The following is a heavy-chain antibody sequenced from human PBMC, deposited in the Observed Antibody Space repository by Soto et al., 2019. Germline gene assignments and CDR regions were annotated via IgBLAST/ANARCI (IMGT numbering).Heavy chain of an antibody. CDR3: ARDSLYYDDSVGDYYGLDV. V-gene: IGHV3-11*01. J-gene: IGHJ6*02. Sequence: QVQVVESGGGLVKPGGSLRLSCAASGFTFSDYYMSWIRQAPGKGLEWISYISSSGTTIYYADSVKGRFTISRDNAKNSLYLQMNSLSAEDTAVYYCARDSLYYDDSVGDYYGLDVWGQGTTVTVSS. CDR2: ISSSGTTI. D-gene: IGHD3-22*01. CDR1: GFTFSDYY.